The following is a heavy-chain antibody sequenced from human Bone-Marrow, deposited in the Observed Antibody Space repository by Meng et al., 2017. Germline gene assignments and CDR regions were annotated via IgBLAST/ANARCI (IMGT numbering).Heavy chain of an antibody. V-gene: IGHV1-69*14. Sequence: VQLDRAVAELKNLGSRVKVSCKATGAAFSSYAMSWVRQAPGQGLEWMGGIIPIFGTANYAQKFQGRVTITADKSTSTAYMELSSLRSEDTAVYYCARDPDVDTARGDYWGQGTLVTVSS. CDR1: GAAFSSYA. J-gene: IGHJ4*02. D-gene: IGHD5-18*01. CDR2: IIPIFGTA. CDR3: ARDPDVDTARGDY.